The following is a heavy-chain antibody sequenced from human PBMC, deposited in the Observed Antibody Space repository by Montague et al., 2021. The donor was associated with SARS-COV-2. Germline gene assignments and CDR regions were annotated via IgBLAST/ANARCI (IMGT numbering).Heavy chain of an antibody. Sequence: SETLSLTCTVSGGSISSYYWSWIRQPPGKGLEWIGYIYYSGSTNYNPSPKSPVTISVDTSKNQFSLKLSSVTAADTAVYYCARGDVEMATIKSGGPFYHFDYWGQGTLVTVSS. D-gene: IGHD5-24*01. V-gene: IGHV4-59*13. CDR1: GGSISSYY. CDR3: ARGDVEMATIKSGGPFYHFDY. CDR2: IYYSGST. J-gene: IGHJ4*02.